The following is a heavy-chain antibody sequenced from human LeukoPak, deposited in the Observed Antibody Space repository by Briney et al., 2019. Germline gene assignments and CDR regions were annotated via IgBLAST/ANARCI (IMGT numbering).Heavy chain of an antibody. CDR1: GFTFSSYS. CDR2: ISSSSSYI. J-gene: IGHJ4*02. D-gene: IGHD3-10*01. V-gene: IGHV3-21*01. CDR3: ARDLNWVYYYGSGPTGRFDY. Sequence: GGSLRLSCAASGFTFSSYSMNWVRQAPGKGLEWVSSISSSSSYIYYADSVKGRFTISRDNAKNSLYLQMNSLRAEDTAVYYCARDLNWVYYYGSGPTGRFDYWGQGTLVTVSS.